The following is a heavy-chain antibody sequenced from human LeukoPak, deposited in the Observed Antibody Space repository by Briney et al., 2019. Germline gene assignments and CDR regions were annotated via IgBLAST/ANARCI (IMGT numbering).Heavy chain of an antibody. Sequence: GGSLRLSCAASGFTFSSYAMSWVRQAPGKGLEWVSAISGRDGSTYYADSVKGRFTISRDKSKNTLYLQMNSLRAEDTAVYYCAGGFMIVVVINDLDIWGQGTMVTASS. CDR2: ISGRDGST. J-gene: IGHJ3*02. D-gene: IGHD3-22*01. V-gene: IGHV3-23*01. CDR1: GFTFSSYA. CDR3: AGGFMIVVVINDLDI.